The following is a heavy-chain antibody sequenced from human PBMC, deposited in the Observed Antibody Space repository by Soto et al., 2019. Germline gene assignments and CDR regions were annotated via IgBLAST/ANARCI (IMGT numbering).Heavy chain of an antibody. V-gene: IGHV1-69*06. D-gene: IGHD2-15*01. Sequence: SSVKVSCKASGATFSSYPISWVRQAPGQGLEWMGGIIPIFGTANYAQKFQGRVTITADKSTSTDYMELSSLSSEDTAVYYCALGGSTGYLDYWRQGTLVAVSS. CDR2: IIPIFGTA. CDR3: ALGGSTGYLDY. CDR1: GATFSSYP. J-gene: IGHJ4*02.